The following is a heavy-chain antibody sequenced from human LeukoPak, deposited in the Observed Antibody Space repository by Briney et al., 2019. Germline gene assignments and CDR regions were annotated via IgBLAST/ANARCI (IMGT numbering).Heavy chain of an antibody. Sequence: GGSLRLFCAASGFTFDDYAMHWVRQAPGKGLEWVSGISWNSGSIGYADSVKGRFTISRDNAKNSLYLQMNSLRAEDTALYYCAQGSSPYPDWFDPWGQGTLVTVSS. V-gene: IGHV3-9*01. CDR3: AQGSSPYPDWFDP. CDR2: ISWNSGSI. CDR1: GFTFDDYA. D-gene: IGHD2-15*01. J-gene: IGHJ5*02.